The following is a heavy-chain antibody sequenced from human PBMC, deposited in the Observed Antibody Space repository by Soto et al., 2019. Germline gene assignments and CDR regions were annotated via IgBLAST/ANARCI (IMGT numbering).Heavy chain of an antibody. V-gene: IGHV3-48*01. CDR3: ARDLEQWLAKESY. Sequence: GGSLRLSCEGSGVSFKTYGMNWVRQAPGKTLEWLSYIRSYGSPILYADSVKGRFTISRDNSKNTLYLQMNSLRAEDTAVYYCARDLEQWLAKESYWGQGTLVTVSP. J-gene: IGHJ4*02. D-gene: IGHD6-19*01. CDR2: IRSYGSPI. CDR1: GVSFKTYG.